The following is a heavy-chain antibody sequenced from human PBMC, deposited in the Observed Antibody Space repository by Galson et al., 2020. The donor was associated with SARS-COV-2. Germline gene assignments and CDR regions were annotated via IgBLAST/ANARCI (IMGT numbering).Heavy chain of an antibody. CDR3: TRQSGEDYYDSSGYHDAFDI. V-gene: IGHV3-73*01. Sequence: GGSLRLSCAASGFTFSGSAMHWVRQASGKGLEWVGRIRSKANSYATAYAASVKGRFTISRDDSKNTAYLQMNSLKTEDTAVYYCTRQSGEDYYDSSGYHDAFDIWGQGTMVTVSS. D-gene: IGHD3-22*01. J-gene: IGHJ3*02. CDR2: IRSKANSYAT. CDR1: GFTFSGSA.